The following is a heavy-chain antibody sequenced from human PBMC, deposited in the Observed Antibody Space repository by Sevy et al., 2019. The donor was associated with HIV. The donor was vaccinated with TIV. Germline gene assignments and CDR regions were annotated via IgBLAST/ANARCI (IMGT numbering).Heavy chain of an antibody. Sequence: GGSLRLSCAASGFTFDDYAMHWVRQAPGKGLEWVSGISWNSGSIGYADSVKGRFTISRENAKNSLYLQMNSLRAEDTALYYCAKDKIPNSSGWFDYWGQGTLVTVSS. CDR1: GFTFDDYA. V-gene: IGHV3-9*01. CDR2: ISWNSGSI. D-gene: IGHD6-19*01. J-gene: IGHJ5*01. CDR3: AKDKIPNSSGWFDY.